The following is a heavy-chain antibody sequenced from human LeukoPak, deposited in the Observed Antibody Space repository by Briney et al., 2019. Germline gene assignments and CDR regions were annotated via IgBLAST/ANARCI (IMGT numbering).Heavy chain of an antibody. CDR3: AKSPSTGVVVPAVIQLYFDY. V-gene: IGHV3-23*01. D-gene: IGHD2-2*01. Sequence: PGGSLRLSCAASGFTFSSYAMSWVRQAPGKGLEWVSAISGSGGSTYYADSVKGRFTISRDNSKNPLYLQMHSLRAEDTAVYYCAKSPSTGVVVPAVIQLYFDYWGQGTLVTVSS. CDR2: ISGSGGST. J-gene: IGHJ4*02. CDR1: GFTFSSYA.